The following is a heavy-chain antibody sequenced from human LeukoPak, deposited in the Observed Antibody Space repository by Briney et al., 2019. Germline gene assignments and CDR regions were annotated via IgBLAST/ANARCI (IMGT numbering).Heavy chain of an antibody. D-gene: IGHD3-10*01. CDR2: ISGSGGST. CDR1: GFTFSSYA. V-gene: IGHV3-23*01. CDR3: ARELYRSATMVRGALAT. Sequence: GGSLRLSCAASGFTFSSYAMGWVRQAPGKGLEWVSCISGSGGSTYYADSVKGRFTISRDNAKNSLYLQMNSLRAEDTAVYYCARELYRSATMVRGALATWGQGTLVTVSS. J-gene: IGHJ4*02.